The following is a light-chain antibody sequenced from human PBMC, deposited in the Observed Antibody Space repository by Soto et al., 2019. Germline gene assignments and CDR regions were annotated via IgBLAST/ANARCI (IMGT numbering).Light chain of an antibody. CDR2: AAS. CDR3: QQSYSTPYT. CDR1: QTIRRY. Sequence: DIQMSQSPTSLSASVRDRVTITCRASQTIRRYLNWYQQKPGKAPKLLIFAASSLQGGVPSRFSGSGSGTDFTLTISSLQVEDFATYYCQQSYSTPYTFGQGTKLEIK. V-gene: IGKV1-39*01. J-gene: IGKJ2*01.